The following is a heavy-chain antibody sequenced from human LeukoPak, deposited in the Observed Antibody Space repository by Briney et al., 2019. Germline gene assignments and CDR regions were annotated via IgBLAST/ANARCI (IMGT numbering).Heavy chain of an antibody. D-gene: IGHD2-2*01. CDR3: ARGQVPAARGYNWFDP. V-gene: IGHV4-34*01. J-gene: IGHJ5*02. Sequence: SETLSLTCAVYGWSFNDYYWNWIRQPPGKGLEGIGEINARGDTNYNPSLKSRVTISVDTSKKQFSLRLTSMIAADTALYYCARGQVPAARGYNWFDPWGQGTLVTASS. CDR1: GWSFNDYY. CDR2: INARGDT.